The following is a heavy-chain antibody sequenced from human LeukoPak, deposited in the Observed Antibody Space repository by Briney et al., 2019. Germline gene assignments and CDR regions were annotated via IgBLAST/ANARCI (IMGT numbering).Heavy chain of an antibody. CDR2: INSDGSST. Sequence: GGSLRLSCAASGFTFSSYWMHWVRQAPGKGLVWVAHINSDGSSTTYADSVKGRFTTSRDNAKNTLYLQVNSLRAEDTAVYYCARGSGWLYYFDYWGQGTLVTVSS. V-gene: IGHV3-74*01. J-gene: IGHJ4*02. CDR1: GFTFSSYW. CDR3: ARGSGWLYYFDY. D-gene: IGHD6-19*01.